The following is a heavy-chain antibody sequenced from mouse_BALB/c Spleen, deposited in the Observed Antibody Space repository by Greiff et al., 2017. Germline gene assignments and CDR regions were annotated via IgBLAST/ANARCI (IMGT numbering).Heavy chain of an antibody. CDR1: GFTFSSYT. V-gene: IGHV5-12-2*01. D-gene: IGHD2-14*01. CDR3: ARRNYRYDYYAMDY. Sequence: DVQLVESGGGLVQPGGSLKLSCAASGFTFSSYTMSWVRQTPEKRLEWVAYISNGGGSTYYPDTVKGRFTISRDNAKNTLYLQMSSLKSEDTAMYYCARRNYRYDYYAMDYWGQGTSVTVSS. J-gene: IGHJ4*01. CDR2: ISNGGGST.